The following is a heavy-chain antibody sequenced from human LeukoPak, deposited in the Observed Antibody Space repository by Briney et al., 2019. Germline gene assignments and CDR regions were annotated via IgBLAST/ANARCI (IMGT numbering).Heavy chain of an antibody. V-gene: IGHV4-38-2*02. CDR1: GYSISRGYY. J-gene: IGHJ4*02. CDR2: IYHSGST. CDR3: ARDYYFDS. Sequence: QVHLQESGPGLVKPSEPLSLTCTVSGYSISRGYYWGLIRQPPGKGLEWIGTIYHSGSTSYNPSLKSRVTISVDTSKNQFSLNLTSVTAADTALYYCARDYYFDSWGQGTLVTVSS.